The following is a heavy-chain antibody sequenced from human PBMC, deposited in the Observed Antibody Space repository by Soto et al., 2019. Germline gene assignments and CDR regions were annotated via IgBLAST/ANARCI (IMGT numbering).Heavy chain of an antibody. CDR2: IGTAGDT. J-gene: IGHJ5*02. V-gene: IGHV3-13*01. CDR1: GFTFSSYD. Sequence: GGSLRLSCAASGFTFSSYDMHWVRQATGKGLEWVSAIGTAGDTYYPGSVKGRFTISRENAKNSLYLQMNSLRAEDTAVYYCARGPYYYDSSGPNWFDPWGQGTLVTVSS. D-gene: IGHD3-22*01. CDR3: ARGPYYYDSSGPNWFDP.